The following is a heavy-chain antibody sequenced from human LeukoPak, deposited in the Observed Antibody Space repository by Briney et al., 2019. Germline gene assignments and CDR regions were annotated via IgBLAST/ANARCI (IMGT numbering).Heavy chain of an antibody. CDR1: GGSVSGYY. Sequence: SETLSLTCTVSGGSVSGYYWSWIRQPPGKGLEWIGHIYYSGSTYYNPSLKSRVTISVDTSKNQFSLKLSSVTAADTAVYYCARAVGVGATTDYWGQGTLVTVSS. CDR3: ARAVGVGATTDY. V-gene: IGHV4-59*08. D-gene: IGHD1-26*01. CDR2: IYYSGST. J-gene: IGHJ4*02.